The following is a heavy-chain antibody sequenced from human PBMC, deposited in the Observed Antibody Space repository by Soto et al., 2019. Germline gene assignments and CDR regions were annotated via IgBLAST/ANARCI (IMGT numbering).Heavy chain of an antibody. Sequence: QVQLVESGGGVVQPGRSLRLSCAASGCTFSSYAMHWVRQAPCKGLEWVAVISYDGSNKYYADSVKGRFTISRDNSKNTLYLQMNSLRAEDTAVYYCARDVAAAGSYYYYGMDVWGQGTTVTVSS. J-gene: IGHJ6*02. V-gene: IGHV3-30-3*01. D-gene: IGHD6-13*01. CDR1: GCTFSSYA. CDR2: ISYDGSNK. CDR3: ARDVAAAGSYYYYGMDV.